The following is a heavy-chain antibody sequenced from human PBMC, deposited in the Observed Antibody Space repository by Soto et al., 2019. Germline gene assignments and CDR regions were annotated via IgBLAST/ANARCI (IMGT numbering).Heavy chain of an antibody. CDR2: IYPGDSDT. CDR1: GYSFTSYW. Sequence: GESLKISCKGSGYSFTSYWIGWVRQMPGKGLEWMGIIYPGDSDTRYSPSFQGQVTISADKSISTAYLQWSSLKASDTAMYYCARPALPYSSSWYVDAFDIWGQGTMVTVSS. D-gene: IGHD6-13*01. CDR3: ARPALPYSSSWYVDAFDI. J-gene: IGHJ3*02. V-gene: IGHV5-51*01.